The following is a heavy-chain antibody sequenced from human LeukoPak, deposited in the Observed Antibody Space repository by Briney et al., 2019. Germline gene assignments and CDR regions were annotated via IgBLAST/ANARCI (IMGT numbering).Heavy chain of an antibody. CDR3: AREILISNYDSFPFDL. V-gene: IGHV4-4*07. J-gene: IGHJ2*01. D-gene: IGHD3-3*01. Sequence: SETLSLTCTVSGGSIGTYYWSWIRQPAGKGLEWIGRIYTSGSTNYNPSLKSRVTMSVDTSRNQFSLKLSSVTAADTAVYYCAREILISNYDSFPFDLWGRGTLVTVSS. CDR2: IYTSGST. CDR1: GGSIGTYY.